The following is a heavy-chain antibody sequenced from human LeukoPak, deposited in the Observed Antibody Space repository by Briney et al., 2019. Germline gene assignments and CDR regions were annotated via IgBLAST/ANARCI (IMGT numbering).Heavy chain of an antibody. J-gene: IGHJ6*02. D-gene: IGHD6-19*01. CDR1: GGSFSGYY. CDR3: ARLKGAPGYSSGWRTGYYYYGMDV. CDR2: INHSGST. Sequence: PSETLSLTCAVYGGSFSGYYWSWIRQPPGKGLEWIGEINHSGSTNYNPSLKSRVTISVDTSKNQFSLKLSSVTAADTAVYYCARLKGAPGYSSGWRTGYYYYGMDVWGQGTTVTVSS. V-gene: IGHV4-34*01.